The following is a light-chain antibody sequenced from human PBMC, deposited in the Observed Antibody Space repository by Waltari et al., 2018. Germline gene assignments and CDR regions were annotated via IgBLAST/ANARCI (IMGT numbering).Light chain of an antibody. CDR3: QQYDNWPPWT. Sequence: EIVMTQSPATLSVSPGERATLSCRASQSISSNLAWYQQKTGQPPRPLVYSVSTRATGIPARFSGSGSGTEFTLTISSLQSEDFAVYYCQQYDNWPPWTFGQGTKVELE. J-gene: IGKJ1*01. V-gene: IGKV3-15*01. CDR1: QSISSN. CDR2: SVS.